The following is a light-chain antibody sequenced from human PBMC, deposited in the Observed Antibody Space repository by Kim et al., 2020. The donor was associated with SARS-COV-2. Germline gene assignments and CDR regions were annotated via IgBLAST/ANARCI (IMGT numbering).Light chain of an antibody. J-gene: IGLJ2*01. CDR2: DVS. V-gene: IGLV2-14*03. CDR1: SSDVGGYNY. Sequence: QSITISCTGSSSDVGGYNYVSWYQQHPGKAHKLMIYDVSNRPSGVSNRFSGSKSGNTASLTISGLQAEDEADYYCSSYTSSSTLVVFGGGTQLTVL. CDR3: SSYTSSSTLVV.